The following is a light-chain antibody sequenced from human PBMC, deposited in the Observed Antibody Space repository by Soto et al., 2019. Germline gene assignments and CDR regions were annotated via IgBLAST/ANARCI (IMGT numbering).Light chain of an antibody. CDR1: QSVSSN. Sequence: EIVMTHSPTTLSVSPGQRSTLACRASQSVSSNLAWYQQKPGQAPRLVXYGASTRATGIPARFSGSGSGTEFTLTISSLQSEDFAVYYCQQYNNWPPITFGQGTRLEIK. J-gene: IGKJ5*01. CDR3: QQYNNWPPIT. V-gene: IGKV3-15*01. CDR2: GAS.